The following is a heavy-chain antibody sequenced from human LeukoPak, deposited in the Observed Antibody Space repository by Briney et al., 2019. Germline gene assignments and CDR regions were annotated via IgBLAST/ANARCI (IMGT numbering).Heavy chain of an antibody. CDR2: INHSGST. Sequence: SETLSLTCAVYGESFSGYYWSWIRQPPGKGLEWIGEINHSGSTNNNPTLKSRVTTSVDTSKNQFSLKLSSVTAADTAVYYCARRSDYDILTGYSNSRFDPWGQGTLVTVSS. CDR3: ARRSDYDILTGYSNSRFDP. V-gene: IGHV4-34*01. CDR1: GESFSGYY. D-gene: IGHD3-9*01. J-gene: IGHJ5*02.